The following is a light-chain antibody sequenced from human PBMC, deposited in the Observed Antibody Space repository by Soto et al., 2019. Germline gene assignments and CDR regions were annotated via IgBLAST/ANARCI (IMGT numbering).Light chain of an antibody. CDR2: DAS. CDR3: QQRSNWPLFT. V-gene: IGKV3-11*01. Sequence: EIVLTQSPATLSLSPGERATLSCRASQSVSSYLAWYQQKPGQAPRLLIYDASNRATGIPARFSGCGSGTDFTLTISSLEPEDFAVYYCQQRSNWPLFTFGPGTKMDIK. J-gene: IGKJ3*01. CDR1: QSVSSY.